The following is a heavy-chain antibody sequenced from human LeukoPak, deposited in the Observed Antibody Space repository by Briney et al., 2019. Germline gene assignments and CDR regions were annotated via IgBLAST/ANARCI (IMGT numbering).Heavy chain of an antibody. Sequence: GSSVKVSCKASGGTFSSYAISWVRQAPGQGLEWMGGIIPIFGTANYAQKFQGRVTITADESTSTAYMELSSLRSEDTAVYYCARSYCSGGSCYSDFDYWGQGTLVTVSS. CDR3: ARSYCSGGSCYSDFDY. V-gene: IGHV1-69*01. CDR2: IIPIFGTA. CDR1: GGTFSSYA. J-gene: IGHJ4*02. D-gene: IGHD2-15*01.